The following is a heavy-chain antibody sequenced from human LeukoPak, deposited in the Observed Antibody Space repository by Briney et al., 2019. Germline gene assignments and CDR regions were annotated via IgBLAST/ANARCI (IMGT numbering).Heavy chain of an antibody. CDR3: ARGNSYGDY. CDR2: LSYDGRIS. D-gene: IGHD5-18*01. Sequence: PGRSLRLSCGASGFTFSSSGMHWVRQAPGKGLEWVAVLSYDGRISHYVDSVKGRFTISRDNSKNTLYLQMNSLRIEDTGVYYCARGNSYGDYWGQGTLVTVSS. V-gene: IGHV3-30*03. CDR1: GFTFSSSG. J-gene: IGHJ4*02.